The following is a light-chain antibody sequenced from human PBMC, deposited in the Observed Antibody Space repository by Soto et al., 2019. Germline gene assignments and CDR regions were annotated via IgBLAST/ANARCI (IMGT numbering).Light chain of an antibody. Sequence: EIVLTQSPGTLSLSPGERATLSCRASQSVSSNYLAWYQQKPGQAPRVLIYVASSRATGIPDRFSGSGSGTDFTLTISRLEPEDVAVYYGQQYGSSPITFDQETRLEIK. CDR1: QSVSSNY. CDR2: VAS. CDR3: QQYGSSPIT. J-gene: IGKJ5*01. V-gene: IGKV3-20*01.